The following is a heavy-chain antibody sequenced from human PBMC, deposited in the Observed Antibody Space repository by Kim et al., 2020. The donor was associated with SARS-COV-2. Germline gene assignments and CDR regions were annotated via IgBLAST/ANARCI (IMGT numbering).Heavy chain of an antibody. Sequence: SETLSLTCAVYGGSFSGYYWSWIRQPPGKGLEWIGEINHSGSTNYNPSLKSRVTISVDTSKNQFSLKLSSVTAADTAVYYCASQAPRPTNPDQQQLVPAYWGQGTLVTVSS. V-gene: IGHV4-34*01. J-gene: IGHJ4*02. D-gene: IGHD6-13*01. CDR2: INHSGST. CDR1: GGSFSGYY. CDR3: ASQAPRPTNPDQQQLVPAY.